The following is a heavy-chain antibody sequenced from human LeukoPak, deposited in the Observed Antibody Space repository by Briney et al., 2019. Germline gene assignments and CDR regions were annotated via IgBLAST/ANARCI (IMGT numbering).Heavy chain of an antibody. D-gene: IGHD3-9*01. V-gene: IGHV4-30-4*01. CDR1: GGSISGGDYY. CDR2: IYYSGST. Sequence: PSETLSLTCTVSGGSISGGDYYWSWIRQPPGKGLEWIGYIYYSGSTYYNPSLKSRVTISVDTSKNQFSLKLSSVTAADTAVYYCARGTYDILTGYQPAFDYWGQGTLVTVSS. J-gene: IGHJ4*02. CDR3: ARGTYDILTGYQPAFDY.